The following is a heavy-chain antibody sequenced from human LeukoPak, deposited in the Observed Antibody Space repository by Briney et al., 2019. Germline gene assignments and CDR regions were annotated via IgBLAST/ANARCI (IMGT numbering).Heavy chain of an antibody. D-gene: IGHD2-15*01. CDR2: INPNSGGT. Sequence: ASVKVSCKASGYTFTGYYMHWVRQAPGQGVEWMGWINPNSGGTNYAQKFQGRVTMTRDTSISTAYMELSRLRSDDTAVYYCARSIVVVVAATGWFDPWGQGTLVTVSS. CDR1: GYTFTGYY. V-gene: IGHV1-2*02. J-gene: IGHJ5*02. CDR3: ARSIVVVVAATGWFDP.